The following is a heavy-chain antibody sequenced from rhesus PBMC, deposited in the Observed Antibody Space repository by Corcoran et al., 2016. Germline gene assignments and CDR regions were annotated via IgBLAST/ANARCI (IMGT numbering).Heavy chain of an antibody. CDR2: IYGNGTTT. CDR1: GGSISGYYY. Sequence: QVQLQELGPGLVKPSETLSLTCTVSGGSISGYYYWSWIRQPPGKGLEWIGNIYGNGTTTHPNPSLKIRVTISRDTSKNQFSLNLISVTAADPAVYYCARPGGGGYYYLSFDAWGQGVLVTVSS. V-gene: IGHV4-143*01. CDR3: ARPGGGGYYYLSFDA. D-gene: IGHD3-9*01. J-gene: IGHJ4*01.